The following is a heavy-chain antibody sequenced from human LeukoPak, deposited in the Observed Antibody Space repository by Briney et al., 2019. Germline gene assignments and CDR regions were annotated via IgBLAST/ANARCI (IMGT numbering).Heavy chain of an antibody. V-gene: IGHV3-9*01. Sequence: SLRLSCAASGFTFDDYAMHWVRQAPGKGLEWVSGISWNSGSIGYADSVKGRFTISRDNAKNSLYLQMNSLRAEDTALYYCAKDLAAAPDDAFDIWGQGTMVTVSS. CDR1: GFTFDDYA. J-gene: IGHJ3*02. D-gene: IGHD6-13*01. CDR2: ISWNSGSI. CDR3: AKDLAAAPDDAFDI.